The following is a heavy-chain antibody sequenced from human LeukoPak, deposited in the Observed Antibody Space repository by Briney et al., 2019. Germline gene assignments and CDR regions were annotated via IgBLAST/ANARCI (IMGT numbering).Heavy chain of an antibody. CDR2: ISGSGGST. J-gene: IGHJ2*01. Sequence: GGSLRLSCAASGSTFSSYAMSWVRQAPGKGLEWVSAISGSGGSTYYADSVKGRFTISRDNSKNTLYLQMNSLRAEDTAVYYCAKVDSDGDYASNPYYWYFDLWGRGTLVTVSS. D-gene: IGHD4-17*01. CDR1: GSTFSSYA. V-gene: IGHV3-23*01. CDR3: AKVDSDGDYASNPYYWYFDL.